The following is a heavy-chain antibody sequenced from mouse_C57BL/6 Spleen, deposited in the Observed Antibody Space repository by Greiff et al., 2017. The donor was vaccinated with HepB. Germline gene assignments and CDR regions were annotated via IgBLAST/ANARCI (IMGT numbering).Heavy chain of an antibody. V-gene: IGHV1-64*01. D-gene: IGHD2-2*01. CDR2: IHPNSGST. Sequence: QVQLKQPGAELVKPGASVKLSCKASGYTFTSYWMHWVKQRPGQGLEWIGMIHPNSGSTNYNEKFKSKATLTVDKSSSTAYMQLSSLTSEDSAVYYCARGVWLRQYYFDYWGQGTTLTVSS. J-gene: IGHJ2*01. CDR1: GYTFTSYW. CDR3: ARGVWLRQYYFDY.